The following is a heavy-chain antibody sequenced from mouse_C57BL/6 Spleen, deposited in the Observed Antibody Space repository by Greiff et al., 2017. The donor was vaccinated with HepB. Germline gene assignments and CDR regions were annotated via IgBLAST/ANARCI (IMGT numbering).Heavy chain of an antibody. CDR3: ARVDYYGSSPYWYFDV. J-gene: IGHJ1*03. D-gene: IGHD1-1*01. CDR1: GYTFTSYW. CDR2: IYPGSGST. V-gene: IGHV1-55*01. Sequence: QVQLQQPGAELVKPGASVKMSCKASGYTFTSYWITWVKQRPGQGLEWIGDIYPGSGSTNYNEKFKSKATLTVDTSSSTAYMQLSSLTSEDSAVYYCARVDYYGSSPYWYFDVWGTGTTVTVSS.